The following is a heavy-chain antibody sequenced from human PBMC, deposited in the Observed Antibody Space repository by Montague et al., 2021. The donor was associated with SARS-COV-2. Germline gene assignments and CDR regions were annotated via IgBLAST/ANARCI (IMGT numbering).Heavy chain of an antibody. J-gene: IGHJ4*02. V-gene: IGHV4-61*02. D-gene: IGHD2-15*01. Sequence: TLSLTCTVSGDSIRSGTYYWNWVRQPAGNGLEWIGRIYTSGSTNYNPSLKSRVTMSVDTSKNQFSLRLSSVTAADTAVYYCSRDQPAYCTGGNCNPFDYWGQGTMVTVSS. CDR3: SRDQPAYCTGGNCNPFDY. CDR1: GDSIRSGTYY. CDR2: IYTSGST.